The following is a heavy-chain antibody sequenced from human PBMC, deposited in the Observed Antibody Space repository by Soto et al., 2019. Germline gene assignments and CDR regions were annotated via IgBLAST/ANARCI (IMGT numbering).Heavy chain of an antibody. J-gene: IGHJ5*02. CDR1: GFSFSNYA. CDR3: TKEHSNYPDNWFDP. V-gene: IGHV3-23*01. D-gene: IGHD4-4*01. CDR2: MASGGGST. Sequence: EVQLLVSGGGSVQPGGSLRLSCAASGFSFSNYAMSWVRQAPGTGLEWVSAMASGGGSTYYATSVKGRFSISRDNSMNTLYLQMNSLRAEDTAIYYCTKEHSNYPDNWFDPWGQGTLVTVSS.